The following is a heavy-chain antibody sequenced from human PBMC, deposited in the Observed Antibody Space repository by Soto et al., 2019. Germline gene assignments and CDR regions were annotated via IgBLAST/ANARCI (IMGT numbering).Heavy chain of an antibody. J-gene: IGHJ5*01. V-gene: IGHV3-23*01. CDR1: RFTFSDFA. Sequence: DVQLLESGGGLVQPGGSLTLSCAASRFTFSDFAMSWVRQAPGKGLEWVSSIGGGGTDTYYADSVKGRFTISRDNSKTTLYLQMDGLRDEDTAVYYCAKDAVPYNGKWDWFDSWGQGTLVIVSS. CDR3: AKDAVPYNGKWDWFDS. CDR2: IGGGGTDT. D-gene: IGHD1-20*01.